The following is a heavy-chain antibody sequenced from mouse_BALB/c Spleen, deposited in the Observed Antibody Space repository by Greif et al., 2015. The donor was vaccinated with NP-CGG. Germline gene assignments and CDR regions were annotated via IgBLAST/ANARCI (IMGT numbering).Heavy chain of an antibody. CDR3: ARERGRAMDY. D-gene: IGHD3-3*01. CDR2: IWGDGST. J-gene: IGHJ4*01. V-gene: IGHV2-6-7*01. Sequence: VNVVESGPGLVAPSQSLSITCTVSGFSLTGYGVNWVRQTPGKGLEWLGMIWGDGSTDYNSALKSRLSISKDNSKSQVFLKMNSLQTDDTARYYCARERGRAMDYWGQGTSVTVSS. CDR1: GFSLTGYG.